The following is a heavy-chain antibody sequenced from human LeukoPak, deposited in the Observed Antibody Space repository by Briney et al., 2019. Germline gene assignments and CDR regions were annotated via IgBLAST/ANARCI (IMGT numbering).Heavy chain of an antibody. V-gene: IGHV1-69*06. CDR1: GGTFSSYA. CDR3: AREDYGDYGWFDP. D-gene: IGHD4-17*01. CDR2: IIPIFGTA. J-gene: IGHJ5*02. Sequence: ASVKVSCKASGGTFSSYAISWVRQAPGQGLEWMGGIIPIFGTANYAQKFQGRVTITADKSTSTAYMELSSLRSEDTAVYYCAREDYGDYGWFDPWGQGTLVTVSS.